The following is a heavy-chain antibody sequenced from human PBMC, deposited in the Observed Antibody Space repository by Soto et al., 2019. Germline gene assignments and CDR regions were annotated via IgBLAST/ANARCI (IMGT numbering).Heavy chain of an antibody. CDR2: INPHGGST. V-gene: IGHV1-46*01. J-gene: IGHJ5*02. CDR1: RDTSTSYY. Sequence: ASVKVSCKAPRDTSTSYYINWVRQAPGQGLEWMGVINPHGGSTAYAQKFKGRVTLTRDTSASTVYMEVSSLTSADTAMYYCARSSGGNFGIIIEGTNWFAPWGQGTLVTVSS. D-gene: IGHD1-26*01. CDR3: ARSSGGNFGIIIEGTNWFAP.